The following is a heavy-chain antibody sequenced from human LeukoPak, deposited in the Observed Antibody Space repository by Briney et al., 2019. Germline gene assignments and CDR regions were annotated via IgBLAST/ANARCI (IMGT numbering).Heavy chain of an antibody. D-gene: IGHD3-3*01. CDR3: ATAVAIFGVVIMDY. CDR2: INHSGST. V-gene: IGHV4-34*01. J-gene: IGHJ4*02. CDR1: GGSFSGYY. Sequence: SETLSLTCAVYGGSFSGYYWSWIRQPAGKGLEWIGEINHSGSTNYNPSLKSRVTISVDTSKNQFSLKLSSVTAADTAVYYCATAVAIFGVVIMDYWGQGTLVTVSS.